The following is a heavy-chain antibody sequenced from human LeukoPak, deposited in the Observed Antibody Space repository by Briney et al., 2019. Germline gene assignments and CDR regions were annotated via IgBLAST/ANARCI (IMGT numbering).Heavy chain of an antibody. CDR1: GYTFTSYY. Sequence: ASVKVSCKASGYTFTSYYMHWVRQAPGQGLEWMGIINPSGGSTSYAQKFQGRVTMTRDMSTSTVYMELSSLRSEDTAVYYCAIYPGGIRFLEWSTGDDWFDPWGQGTLVTVSS. CDR3: AIYPGGIRFLEWSTGDDWFDP. V-gene: IGHV1-46*01. CDR2: INPSGGST. J-gene: IGHJ5*02. D-gene: IGHD3-3*01.